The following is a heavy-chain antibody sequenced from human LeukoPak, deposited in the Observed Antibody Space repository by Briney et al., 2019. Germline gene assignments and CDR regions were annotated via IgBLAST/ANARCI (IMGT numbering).Heavy chain of an antibody. Sequence: PGGALRLSCAASGFTFSRNGMTWVRQAPGKGLEWVSAISGSGGNTYYADSVKGRFTISRDNSKNTLYLQMNSLRAEDTAVYYCARDLIVGAPRSQIFDYWGQGTLVTVSS. CDR1: GFTFSRNG. CDR3: ARDLIVGAPRSQIFDY. D-gene: IGHD1-26*01. J-gene: IGHJ4*02. CDR2: ISGSGGNT. V-gene: IGHV3-23*01.